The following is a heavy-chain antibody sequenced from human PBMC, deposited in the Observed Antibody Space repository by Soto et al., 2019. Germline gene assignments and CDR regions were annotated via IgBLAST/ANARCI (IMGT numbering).Heavy chain of an antibody. CDR1: GFTFSSYS. CDR2: ISSSSSYI. D-gene: IGHD5-12*01. J-gene: IGHJ4*02. V-gene: IGHV3-21*01. CDR3: ARTTGYSGYVYDY. Sequence: EVQLVESGGGLVKPGGSLRLSCAASGFTFSSYSMNWVRQVPGKGLEWVSSISSSSSYIYYADSVKGRFTISRDNAKNSLYLQMNSLRAEDTAVYYCARTTGYSGYVYDYWGQGTLVTVSS.